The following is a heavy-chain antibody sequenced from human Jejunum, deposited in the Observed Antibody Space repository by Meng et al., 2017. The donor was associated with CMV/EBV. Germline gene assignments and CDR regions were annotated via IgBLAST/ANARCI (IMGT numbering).Heavy chain of an antibody. D-gene: IGHD1-26*01. CDR1: GFTFSSYW. Sequence: ASGFTFSSYWMHWVRQAPGKGLVWVSHITNTGSSTKYADSVKGRFIISRDNANNTLYLQVNSLRAEDTAVYYCARDIPGVGALDYWGQGTRVTVSS. J-gene: IGHJ4*02. V-gene: IGHV3-74*01. CDR3: ARDIPGVGALDY. CDR2: ITNTGSST.